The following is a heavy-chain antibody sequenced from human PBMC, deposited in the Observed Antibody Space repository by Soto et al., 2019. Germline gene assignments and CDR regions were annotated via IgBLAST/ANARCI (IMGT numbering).Heavy chain of an antibody. Sequence: GASVKVSCKASGYTFTSYGISWVRQAPGQGLEWMGWISAYNGNTNYAQKLQGRVTMTTDTSTSTAYMELRSLRSDDTAVYYCARSSMAYYYYYGMDVWGQGTTVTVSS. CDR2: ISAYNGNT. D-gene: IGHD2-8*01. CDR1: GYTFTSYG. J-gene: IGHJ6*02. CDR3: ARSSMAYYYYYGMDV. V-gene: IGHV1-18*01.